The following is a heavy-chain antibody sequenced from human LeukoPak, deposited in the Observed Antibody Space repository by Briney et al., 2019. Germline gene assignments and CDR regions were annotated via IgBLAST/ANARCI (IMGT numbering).Heavy chain of an antibody. J-gene: IGHJ4*02. CDR1: GFTFSDYW. CDR3: ATDRGFATFDH. Sequence: GGSLRLSCEGSGFTFSDYWMDWVRQPPGKGLEWVASIKQDGSQKGYVDPVRGRFTISRDNAKNSVYLQMNSLRDEDTAVYYCATDRGFATFDHWGQGALVTVSS. V-gene: IGHV3-7*01. D-gene: IGHD6-25*01. CDR2: IKQDGSQK.